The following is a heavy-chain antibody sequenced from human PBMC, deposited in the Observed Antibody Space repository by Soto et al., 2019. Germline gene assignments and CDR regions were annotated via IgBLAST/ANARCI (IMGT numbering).Heavy chain of an antibody. CDR3: AKDRRAGGNYGFDADF. D-gene: IGHD1-7*01. J-gene: IGHJ4*02. CDR2: SSATGAGT. CDR1: GFTFSSYG. V-gene: IGHV3-23*01. Sequence: EVQLLESGGGLVQPGGSLRLSCAASGFTFSSYGMTWARQAPGKGLEWVSFSSATGAGTYYADSVKGRFTISRDNSKNTLYLQMTSLRADDTAVYYCAKDRRAGGNYGFDADFWGQGALVIVSS.